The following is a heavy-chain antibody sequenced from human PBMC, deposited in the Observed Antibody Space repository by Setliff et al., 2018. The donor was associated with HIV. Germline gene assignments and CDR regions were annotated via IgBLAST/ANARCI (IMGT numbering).Heavy chain of an antibody. V-gene: IGHV4-4*08. J-gene: IGHJ4*02. CDR3: ARKGSSSRSQEYYYDF. Sequence: PSETLSLTCTVSGGSISSYYWSWVRQPPGKGLEWIGYIYTTGSTNYNPSLESRVTLSIDTSNNQFSLKLTSVTAADTAVYYCARKGSSSRSQEYYYDFWGQGTLVTVSS. D-gene: IGHD6-13*01. CDR1: GGSISSYY. CDR2: IYTTGST.